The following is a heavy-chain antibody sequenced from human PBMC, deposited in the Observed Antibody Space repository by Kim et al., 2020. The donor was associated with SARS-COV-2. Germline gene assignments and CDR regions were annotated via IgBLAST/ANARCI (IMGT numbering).Heavy chain of an antibody. D-gene: IGHD3-10*01. J-gene: IGHJ6*01. Sequence: GGSLRLSCAASGFTFSSYGMHWVRQAPGKGLEWVAVISYDGSNKYYADSVKGRFTISRDNSKNTLYLQMNSLRAEDTAVYYCAKDHYLPPLYYYGMDVWG. CDR2: ISYDGSNK. V-gene: IGHV3-30*18. CDR3: AKDHYLPPLYYYGMDV. CDR1: GFTFSSYG.